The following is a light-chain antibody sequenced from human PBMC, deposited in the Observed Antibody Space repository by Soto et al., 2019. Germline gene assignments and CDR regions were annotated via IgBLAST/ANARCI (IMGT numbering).Light chain of an antibody. CDR3: QQYNSYPWT. J-gene: IGKJ1*01. CDR1: QSISSW. V-gene: IGKV1-5*03. CDR2: KAS. Sequence: DIQMTQSPSTLSASVGDRVTITCRASQSISSWLAWDQQKPGKAPKLLIYKASSLESGVPSRFSGSGYGTEFTLTISSLQPDDFATYYCQQYNSYPWTFGQGTKVEIK.